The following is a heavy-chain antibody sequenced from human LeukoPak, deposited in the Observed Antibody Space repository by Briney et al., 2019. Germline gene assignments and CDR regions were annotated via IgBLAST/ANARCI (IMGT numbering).Heavy chain of an antibody. CDR1: GDSISSGDYY. Sequence: PSETLSLTCTVSGDSISSGDYYRSWLRQPAGKGLEWIGRISSSGSTNYNPSLKSRVTISVDTSKNQFSLKLSSVTAADTAVYFCARGPYSYDSSGAFDIWGQGTMVTVSS. D-gene: IGHD3-22*01. V-gene: IGHV4-61*02. CDR2: ISSSGST. CDR3: ARGPYSYDSSGAFDI. J-gene: IGHJ3*02.